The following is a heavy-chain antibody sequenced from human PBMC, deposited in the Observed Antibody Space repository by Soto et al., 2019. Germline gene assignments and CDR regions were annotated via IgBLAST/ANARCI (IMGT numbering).Heavy chain of an antibody. Sequence: SETLSLTCTVSGGSICSGDYYWSWIRQPPGKGLEWIGYIYYSGSTYYNPSLKSRVTISVDTSKNQFSLKLSSVTAADTAVYYCARDESIAAAGTRVNWFDPWGQGTLVTVSS. J-gene: IGHJ5*02. CDR3: ARDESIAAAGTRVNWFDP. CDR2: IYYSGST. CDR1: GGSICSGDYY. V-gene: IGHV4-30-4*01. D-gene: IGHD6-13*01.